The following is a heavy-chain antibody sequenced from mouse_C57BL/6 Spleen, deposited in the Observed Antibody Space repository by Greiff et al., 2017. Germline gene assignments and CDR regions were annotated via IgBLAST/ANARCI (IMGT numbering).Heavy chain of an antibody. J-gene: IGHJ4*01. Sequence: DVQLQPSGPELVKPGASVKISCKASGYTFTDYYMNWVKQSHGKSLEWIGDINPNNGGTSYNQKFKGKATLTVDKSSSTAYMELRSLTSEDSAVYYCARRGGYGYYVSFYAMDYWGQGPSVTVSS. V-gene: IGHV1-26*01. D-gene: IGHD2-3*01. CDR3: ARRGGYGYYVSFYAMDY. CDR2: INPNNGGT. CDR1: GYTFTDYY.